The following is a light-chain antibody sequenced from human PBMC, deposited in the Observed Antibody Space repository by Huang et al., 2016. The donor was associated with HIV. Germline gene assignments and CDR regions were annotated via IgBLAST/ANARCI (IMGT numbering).Light chain of an antibody. CDR1: QSVSSN. J-gene: IGKJ3*01. CDR3: QQYNNWPGT. CDR2: CAS. Sequence: EIVMTQSPATLSVSPGERATLSCRARQSVSSNLAWYQQKPGQAPRLLIYCASTRATGSPARFSGSGSGTEFTLTISILQSEDFAVYYCQQYNNWPGTFGPGTKVDIK. V-gene: IGKV3-15*01.